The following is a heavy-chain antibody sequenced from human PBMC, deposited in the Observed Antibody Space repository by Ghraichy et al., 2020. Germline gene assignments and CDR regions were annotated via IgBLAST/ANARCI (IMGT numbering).Heavy chain of an antibody. Sequence: GGSLRLSCAASGFTFDDYAMHWVRQAPGKGLEWVSGISWNSGSIGYADSVKGRFTISRDNAKNSLYLQMNSLRAEDTALYYCAKDVYSSSWYFDYWGQGTLVTVSS. CDR2: ISWNSGSI. V-gene: IGHV3-9*01. D-gene: IGHD6-13*01. CDR3: AKDVYSSSWYFDY. CDR1: GFTFDDYA. J-gene: IGHJ4*02.